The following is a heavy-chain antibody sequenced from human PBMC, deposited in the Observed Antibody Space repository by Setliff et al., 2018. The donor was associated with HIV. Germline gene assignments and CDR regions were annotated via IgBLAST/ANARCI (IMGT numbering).Heavy chain of an antibody. D-gene: IGHD6-13*01. CDR3: ARDWQQAFDY. J-gene: IGHJ4*02. CDR2: IHSDGTT. V-gene: IGHV3-66*02. CDR1: GFSVSTNY. Sequence: PGGSLRLSCAASGFSVSTNYMNWVRQAPGKGLEWVSVIHSDGTTYYADSVKGRFTISRDNSKNTLYLQMNSLRAEDTAVYYCARDWQQAFDYWGQGTLVTVSS.